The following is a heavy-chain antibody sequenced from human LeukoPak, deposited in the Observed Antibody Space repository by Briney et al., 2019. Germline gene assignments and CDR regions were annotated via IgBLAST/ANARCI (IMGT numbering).Heavy chain of an antibody. V-gene: IGHV3-21*01. CDR1: GFTFSSCS. Sequence: TGGSLRLSCAASGFTFSSCSMNWVRQAPGKGLEWVSSISSSSSYIYYADSVKGRFTISRDNAKNSLYLQMNSLRAEDTAVYYCARGYYYDSSGYTYWGQGTLVTVSS. CDR2: ISSSSSYI. CDR3: ARGYYYDSSGYTY. D-gene: IGHD3-22*01. J-gene: IGHJ4*02.